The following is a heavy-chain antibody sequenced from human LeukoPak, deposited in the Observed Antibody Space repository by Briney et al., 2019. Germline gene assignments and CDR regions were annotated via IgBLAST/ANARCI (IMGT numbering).Heavy chain of an antibody. CDR3: AKDRVSPGFNWFDP. CDR1: GVIISSYA. Sequence: GSLRLSCAASGVIISSYAMSWVRQAPGKGLEWVSAINGRGDNTYYADFVKGRFTISRDNSKSTVYLQMNSLRTEDTAVYYCAKDRVSPGFNWFDPWGQGTLVTVSS. J-gene: IGHJ5*02. V-gene: IGHV3-23*01. CDR2: INGRGDNT. D-gene: IGHD2/OR15-2a*01.